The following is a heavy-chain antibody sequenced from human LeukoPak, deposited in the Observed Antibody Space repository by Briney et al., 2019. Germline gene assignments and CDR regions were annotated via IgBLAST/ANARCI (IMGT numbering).Heavy chain of an antibody. D-gene: IGHD3-22*01. J-gene: IGHJ4*02. CDR1: GGSINSSSSY. Sequence: SETLSLTCTVSGGSINSSSSYWGWIRQSPGKGLEWIGSIYYSGRTYYNPSLKSRVTISVDTSKNQFSLKLSSVTAADTAVYYCARGRHDSSDDGVDYWGQGTLVTVSS. CDR2: IYYSGRT. V-gene: IGHV4-39*07. CDR3: ARGRHDSSDDGVDY.